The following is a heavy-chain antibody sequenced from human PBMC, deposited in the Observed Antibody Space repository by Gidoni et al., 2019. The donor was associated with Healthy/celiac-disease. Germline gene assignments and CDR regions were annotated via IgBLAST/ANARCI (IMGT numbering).Heavy chain of an antibody. Sequence: QVQLVESGGGVVQPGRSLRLSCAASGFTFSSFGMPWVRQAPGKGLEWVAVIWYDGSNKYYADSVKGRFTISRDNSKNTLYLQMNSLRAEDTAVYYCARDQGYYDSSGYYPHDAFDIWGQGTMVTVSS. J-gene: IGHJ3*02. CDR2: IWYDGSNK. D-gene: IGHD3-22*01. V-gene: IGHV3-33*01. CDR3: ARDQGYYDSSGYYPHDAFDI. CDR1: GFTFSSFG.